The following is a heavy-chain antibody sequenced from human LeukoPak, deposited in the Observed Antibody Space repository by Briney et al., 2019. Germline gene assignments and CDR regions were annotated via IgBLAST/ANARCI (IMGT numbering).Heavy chain of an antibody. V-gene: IGHV1-2*02. CDR2: INPNSGGT. J-gene: IGHJ4*02. D-gene: IGHD1-26*01. CDR1: GYTFTGYY. Sequence: GASVKVSCKASGYTFTGYYMHWVRQAPGQGLEWMGWINPNSGGTNYAQKFQGRVTMTRDTSISTAYMELSRLRSDDTAVYYCATPGSGSYAGGFDYWGQGTLVTVSS. CDR3: ATPGSGSYAGGFDY.